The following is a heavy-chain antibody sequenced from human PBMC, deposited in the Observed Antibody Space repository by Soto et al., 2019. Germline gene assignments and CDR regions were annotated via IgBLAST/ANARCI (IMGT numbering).Heavy chain of an antibody. D-gene: IGHD3-3*01. CDR1: GYTFTSYY. J-gene: IGHJ4*02. CDR2: INPSGGST. CDR3: LFSYRPGVMIDY. Sequence: ASVKVSCKASGYTFTSYYMHWVRQAPGQGLEWMGIINPSGGSTSYAQKFQGRVTMTRDTSTSTVYMELSSLRSEDTAVYYCLFSYRPGVMIDYWGQGTLVTVSS. V-gene: IGHV1-46*01.